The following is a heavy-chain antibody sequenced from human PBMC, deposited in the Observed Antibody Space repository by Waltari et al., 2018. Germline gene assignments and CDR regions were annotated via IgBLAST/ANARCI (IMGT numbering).Heavy chain of an antibody. CDR1: GGTFSSYA. D-gene: IGHD3-3*02. Sequence: QVQLVQSGAEVKKPGSSVKVSCKASGGTFSSYAISWVRQAPGQGLEWMGGIIPILGIANYAQKFQGRVTMTEDTSTDTAYMELSSLRSEDTAVYYCATFRPVYWFDPWGQGTLVTVSS. J-gene: IGHJ5*02. CDR3: ATFRPVYWFDP. V-gene: IGHV1-69*10. CDR2: IIPILGIA.